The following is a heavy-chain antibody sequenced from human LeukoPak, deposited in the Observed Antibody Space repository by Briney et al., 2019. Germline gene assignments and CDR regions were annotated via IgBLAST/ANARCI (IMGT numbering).Heavy chain of an antibody. CDR1: GGSISSYY. CDR3: ARERSYGYDY. J-gene: IGHJ4*02. CDR2: IYYSGGT. V-gene: IGHV4-59*01. Sequence: SETLSLTCTVSGGSISSYYWSWIRQPPGKGLEWIGYIYYSGGTNYNPSLKSRVTISVDTSKNQFSLKLSSVTAADTAVYYCARERSYGYDYWGQGTLVTVSS. D-gene: IGHD5-18*01.